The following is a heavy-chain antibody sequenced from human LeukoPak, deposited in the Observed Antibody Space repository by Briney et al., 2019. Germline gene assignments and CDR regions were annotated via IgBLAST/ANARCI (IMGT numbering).Heavy chain of an antibody. CDR2: IIPIFGTA. CDR3: ARTIVVVPAAPDLYWFDP. V-gene: IGHV1-69*01. CDR1: GGTFSSYA. D-gene: IGHD2-2*01. Sequence: GSSVKVSCKASGGTFSSYAISWVRQAPGQGLEWMGGIIPIFGTANYAQKFQGRVTITADESTSTAYMELSSLRSEDTAVYYCARTIVVVPAAPDLYWFDPWGQGTLVTVSS. J-gene: IGHJ5*02.